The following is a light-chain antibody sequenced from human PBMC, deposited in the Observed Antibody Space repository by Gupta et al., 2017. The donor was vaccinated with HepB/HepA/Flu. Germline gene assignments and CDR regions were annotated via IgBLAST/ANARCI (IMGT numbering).Light chain of an antibody. Sequence: SYALTQPSSVSVSPGQTASITCSGAKLGDKYACWYQQKPGQSPVLVIYKDTKRTAGIPERFSGSNSGNTATLTISGTHTMDEDDYYCQAWDSSSAVFGGGTKLTVL. V-gene: IGLV3-1*01. CDR1: KLGDKY. CDR2: KDT. J-gene: IGLJ2*01. CDR3: QAWDSSSAV.